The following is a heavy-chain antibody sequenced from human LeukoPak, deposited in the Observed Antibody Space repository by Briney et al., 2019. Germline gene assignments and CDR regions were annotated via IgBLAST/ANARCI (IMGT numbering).Heavy chain of an antibody. CDR3: ARTTRPGDIVVVPAAILDY. D-gene: IGHD2-2*01. CDR2: ISSSGSTI. V-gene: IGHV3-11*01. Sequence: GGSLRLSCAASGFTFSDYYMSWIRQAPGKGLEWVSYISSSGSTIYYADSVKGRFTISRDNAKNSLYLQMSSLRAEDTAVYYCARTTRPGDIVVVPAAILDYWGQGTLVTVSS. CDR1: GFTFSDYY. J-gene: IGHJ4*02.